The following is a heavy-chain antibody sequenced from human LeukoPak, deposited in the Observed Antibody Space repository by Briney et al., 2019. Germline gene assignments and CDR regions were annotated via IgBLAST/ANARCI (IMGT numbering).Heavy chain of an antibody. V-gene: IGHV1-8*01. CDR3: ARGRRTVRGVRYYYYYMDV. J-gene: IGHJ6*03. CDR2: MNPNSGNT. CDR1: GYTFTSYD. D-gene: IGHD3-10*01. Sequence: ASVKVSCKASGYTFTSYDINWVRQATGQGLEWMGWMNPNSGNTGYAQKFQGRVTMTRNTSISTAYMELSSLRSEDTAVYYCARGRRTVRGVRYYYYYMDVWGKGTTVTISS.